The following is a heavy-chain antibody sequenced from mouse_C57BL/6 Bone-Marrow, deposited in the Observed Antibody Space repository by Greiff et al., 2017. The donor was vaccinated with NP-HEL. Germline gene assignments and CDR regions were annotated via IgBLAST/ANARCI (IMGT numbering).Heavy chain of an antibody. CDR3: ARAYGIPYYYAMDY. J-gene: IGHJ4*01. Sequence: QVQLQQSGAELVKPGASVKLSCKASGYTFTSYWMHWVKQRPGRGLEWIGRIDPNSGGTKYNEKFKSKATLTVDKPSSTAYMQLSSLTSEDSAVYYCARAYGIPYYYAMDYWGQGTSVTVSS. D-gene: IGHD2-1*01. CDR1: GYTFTSYW. CDR2: IDPNSGGT. V-gene: IGHV1-72*01.